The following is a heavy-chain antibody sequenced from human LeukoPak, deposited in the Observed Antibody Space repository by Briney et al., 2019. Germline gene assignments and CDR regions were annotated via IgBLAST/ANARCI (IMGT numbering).Heavy chain of an antibody. CDR2: IFSGGST. D-gene: IGHD6-13*01. Sequence: PSETLSLTWTVSGGSISSSTFYWGWIRQPPGKGLEWIGSIFSGGSTYYNPSLKSRVTISVDTSKNHFSLKLSSVTAADTAVYYCARLSSRWSVYYYYYMDVWGKGTTVTVSS. CDR3: ARLSSRWSVYYYYYMDV. V-gene: IGHV4-39*02. CDR1: GGSISSSTFY. J-gene: IGHJ6*03.